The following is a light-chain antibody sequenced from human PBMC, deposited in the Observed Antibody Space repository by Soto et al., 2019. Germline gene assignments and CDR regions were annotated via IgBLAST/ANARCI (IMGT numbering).Light chain of an antibody. Sequence: QTVVTQSPSASASLGASVKLTCTLSSGHSSYAIAWHQQQPEKGPRYLMKLNSDGSHSKGDGIPDRFSGSSSGAERYLTISSLQSEDEAEYYCQTWGTGIYVVFGGGTKLTVL. CDR2: LNSDGSH. J-gene: IGLJ2*01. V-gene: IGLV4-69*01. CDR1: SGHSSYA. CDR3: QTWGTGIYVV.